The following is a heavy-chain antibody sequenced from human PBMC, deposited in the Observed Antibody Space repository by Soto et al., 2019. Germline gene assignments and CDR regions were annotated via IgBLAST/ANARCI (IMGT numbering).Heavy chain of an antibody. Sequence: GASVKVSCKASGYTFTSYGISWVRQAPGQGLEWMGWISAYNGNTNYAQKLQGRVTMTTDTSTSTAYMELRSLRSDDTAVYYCAIDRLPHYYEWVRPNYYFDYWGQGTLVTVSS. CDR3: AIDRLPHYYEWVRPNYYFDY. CDR1: GYTFTSYG. CDR2: ISAYNGNT. J-gene: IGHJ4*02. D-gene: IGHD3-22*01. V-gene: IGHV1-18*01.